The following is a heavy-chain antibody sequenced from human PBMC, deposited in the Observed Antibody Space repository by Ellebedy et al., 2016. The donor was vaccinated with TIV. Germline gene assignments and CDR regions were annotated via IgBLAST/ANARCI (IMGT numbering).Heavy chain of an antibody. Sequence: GGSLRLSCAVSGFTFNDYDMHWVRQAPDQGLEWVAIMSYGGRGEYYADSVKGRFTVSRDDSKNTLYLQMNSLRAEDTAVYYCARVESRLLFYGDYRKLDYWGQGTLVTVSS. J-gene: IGHJ4*02. CDR1: GFTFNDYD. CDR3: ARVESRLLFYGDYRKLDY. CDR2: MSYGGRGE. D-gene: IGHD4-17*01. V-gene: IGHV3-30*03.